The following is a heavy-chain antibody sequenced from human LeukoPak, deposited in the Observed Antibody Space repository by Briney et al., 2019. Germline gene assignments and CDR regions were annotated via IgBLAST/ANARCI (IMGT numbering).Heavy chain of an antibody. CDR1: GFTVSSNY. CDR2: IYRGGNT. CDR3: ARDDYSNLGYHYGMDV. J-gene: IGHJ6*02. Sequence: GGSLRLSCVVSGFTVSSNYMSWVRQAPGRGLGWVSIIYRGGNTYYADSMKGRLTISRDTSKNTLYLQMNSLRAEDTAVYYCARDDYSNLGYHYGMDVWGQGTTVTVSS. D-gene: IGHD4-11*01. V-gene: IGHV3-53*01.